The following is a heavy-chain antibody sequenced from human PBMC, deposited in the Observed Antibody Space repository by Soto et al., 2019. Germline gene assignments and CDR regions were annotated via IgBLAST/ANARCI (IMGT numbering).Heavy chain of an antibody. CDR2: LYHSGST. V-gene: IGHV4-30-2*01. CDR1: GGSISSGGYS. Sequence: PSETLSLTCAVSGGSISSGGYSWSWIRQPPGKGLEWIGYLYHSGSTYYNPSLKSRVTISVDRSKNQFSLKLSSVTAADTAVYYCARVPGPWGQGTLVTASS. J-gene: IGHJ5*02. CDR3: ARVPGP.